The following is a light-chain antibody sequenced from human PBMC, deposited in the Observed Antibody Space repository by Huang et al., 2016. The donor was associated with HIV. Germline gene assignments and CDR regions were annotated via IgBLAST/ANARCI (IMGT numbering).Light chain of an antibody. J-gene: IGKJ2*01. CDR3: QQYNNWPPYT. CDR2: GAS. Sequence: EVVMTQSPATLSVSPGERATLSCRASQSVRSKLAWYQHKPGQAPRLLIYGASTRATDTPGRFSGSGSGTEFTLTISSLESEDFAVYYCQQYNNWPPYTFGQGTKLDIK. V-gene: IGKV3-15*01. CDR1: QSVRSK.